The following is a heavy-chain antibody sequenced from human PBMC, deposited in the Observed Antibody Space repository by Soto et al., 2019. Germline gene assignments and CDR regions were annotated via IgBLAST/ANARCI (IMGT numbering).Heavy chain of an antibody. D-gene: IGHD3-3*01. Sequence: QVQLVQSGAEVKEPGSAVKVSCKAPADSFSSYGISWVRQAPGQGLEWMGGIIPIFGTTNYAEKFQVRVTTTADESTNTAYMALSSLRSEDTALYYCARVFPDCWVEPGVVRGYLDTWGRGTLVTFSS. CDR1: ADSFSSYG. CDR2: IIPIFGTT. J-gene: IGHJ4*02. CDR3: ARVFPDCWVEPGVVRGYLDT. V-gene: IGHV1-69*01.